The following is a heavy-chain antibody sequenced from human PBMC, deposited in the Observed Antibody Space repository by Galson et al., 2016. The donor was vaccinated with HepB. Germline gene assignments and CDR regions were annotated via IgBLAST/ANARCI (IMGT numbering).Heavy chain of an antibody. V-gene: IGHV4-31*11. Sequence: TLSLTCVVSGGPISGSNCWSWIRQHPGKGLEWIGYIDYIGSTYYNPSLKSRITMSLDTSKNQFSLNLSPVTAADTAVYYCARGDGAARPDYWGQGTLVTVSS. D-gene: IGHD6-6*01. CDR2: IDYIGST. CDR1: GGPISGSNC. J-gene: IGHJ4*02. CDR3: ARGDGAARPDY.